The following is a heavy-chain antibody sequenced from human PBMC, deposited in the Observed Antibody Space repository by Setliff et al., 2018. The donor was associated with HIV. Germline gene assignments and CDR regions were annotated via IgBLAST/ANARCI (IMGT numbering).Heavy chain of an antibody. J-gene: IGHJ4*02. Sequence: SETLSLTCTVSGGSIGVDCWSWIRQPPGKGLEWIGYIYSNGITRYNPSLKSRVTISLDTSKIEFSLTLKSVTAADTAIYYCARLPRGPWRWDYWGQGMLVTV. CDR3: ARLPRGPWRWDY. D-gene: IGHD5-12*01. CDR2: IYSNGIT. CDR1: GGSIGVDC. V-gene: IGHV4-4*09.